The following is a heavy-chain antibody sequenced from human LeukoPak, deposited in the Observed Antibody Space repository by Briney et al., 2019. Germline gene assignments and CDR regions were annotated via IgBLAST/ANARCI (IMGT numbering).Heavy chain of an antibody. CDR3: ARDLWLQDNYYLDV. Sequence: GGSLRLSCAASGFTFSSYWMSWVRQAPGKGLEWVANIKQDGSEKYYVDSVKGRFTISRDNAKNSLYLQMNSLRAEDTAVYYCARDLWLQDNYYLDVWGKGTTVTVSS. V-gene: IGHV3-7*01. CDR2: IKQDGSEK. D-gene: IGHD5-24*01. J-gene: IGHJ6*03. CDR1: GFTFSSYW.